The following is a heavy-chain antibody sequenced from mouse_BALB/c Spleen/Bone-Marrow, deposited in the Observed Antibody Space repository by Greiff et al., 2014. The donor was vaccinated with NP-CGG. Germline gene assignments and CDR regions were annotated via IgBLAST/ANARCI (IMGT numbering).Heavy chain of an antibody. V-gene: IGHV1S81*02. Sequence: QVQLQQSGAELVKPGASVKLSCKASGYTFTSYYMYWVKQRPGHGLEWIGEINPSNGGTNYNEKFKSKATLTVDKSSSTAYMQLSSLTSEDSAVYCCTREGDSPFAYWGQGTLVTVSA. CDR3: TREGDSPFAY. CDR2: INPSNGGT. D-gene: IGHD2-13*01. CDR1: GYTFTSYY. J-gene: IGHJ3*01.